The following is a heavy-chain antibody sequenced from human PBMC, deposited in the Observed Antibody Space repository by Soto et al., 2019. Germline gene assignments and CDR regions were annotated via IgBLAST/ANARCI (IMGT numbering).Heavy chain of an antibody. V-gene: IGHV3-30*18. Sequence: QVQLVESGGGVVQPGRSLRLSCAASGFTFSSYGMHWVRQAPGKGLEWVAVISYDGSNKYYADSVKGRFPISRDKSKNTLYLQMNSLSAEATAVYYCAKDRRWLRRGFDYWGQGTLVTVSS. CDR3: AKDRRWLRRGFDY. CDR1: GFTFSSYG. J-gene: IGHJ4*02. CDR2: ISYDGSNK. D-gene: IGHD5-12*01.